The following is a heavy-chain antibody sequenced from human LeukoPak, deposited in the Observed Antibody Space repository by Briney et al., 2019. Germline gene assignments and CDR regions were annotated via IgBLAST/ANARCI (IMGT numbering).Heavy chain of an antibody. D-gene: IGHD3-3*01. CDR2: IRYDGSNK. J-gene: IGHJ4*02. V-gene: IGHV3-30*02. CDR3: AKERVTIFGVVISSFDY. CDR1: GFTFSSYG. Sequence: GGSLRLSCAASGFTFSSYGMHWVRQAPGKGLEWVAFIRYDGSNKYYADSVKGRFTISRDNSKNTLYLQMNSLRAEDTAVYYCAKERVTIFGVVISSFDYWGQGTLVTVSS.